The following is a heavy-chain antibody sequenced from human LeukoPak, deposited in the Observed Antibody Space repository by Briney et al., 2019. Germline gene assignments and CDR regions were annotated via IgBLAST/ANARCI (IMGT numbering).Heavy chain of an antibody. Sequence: PGGTLRLSCAASGFTFSSHGMSWVRQAPGKGLEWVSGIVGGAGGTYYADSVKGRFTISRDNSKNTVYLQVDSLRSEDTAVYFCATSRITMIGDYMDFWGRGTAVTVSS. J-gene: IGHJ6*03. V-gene: IGHV3-23*01. CDR3: ATSRITMIGDYMDF. CDR1: GFTFSSHG. D-gene: IGHD3-22*01. CDR2: IVGGAGGT.